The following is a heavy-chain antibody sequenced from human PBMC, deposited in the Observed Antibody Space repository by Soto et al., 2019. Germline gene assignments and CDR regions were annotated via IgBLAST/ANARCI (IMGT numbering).Heavy chain of an antibody. Sequence: ALETLSLTCTVSGGSISSSSYYWGWIRQPPGKGLEWIGTIYYSGSTFYNPSLKSRVTISVDTSKTQFSLKLSSVTAADTAVYYCARVHSSGWTNFDYWGQGTRVTVSS. CDR1: GGSISSSSYY. V-gene: IGHV4-39*07. CDR3: ARVHSSGWTNFDY. J-gene: IGHJ4*02. CDR2: IYYSGST. D-gene: IGHD6-19*01.